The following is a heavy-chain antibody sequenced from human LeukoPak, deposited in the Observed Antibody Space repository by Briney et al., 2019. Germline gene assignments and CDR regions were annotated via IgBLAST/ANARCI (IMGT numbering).Heavy chain of an antibody. D-gene: IGHD1-26*01. CDR2: ISWNSGTI. Sequence: PGRSLRLSCAASGFTFDDYAMHWVRQAPGKGLEWVSGISWNSGTIGYADSVKGRFTISRDNAKNSLYLQMNSLRAEDTAVYYCAGWSLGDFWGQGTLVTVSS. J-gene: IGHJ4*02. CDR1: GFTFDDYA. CDR3: AGWSLGDF. V-gene: IGHV3-9*01.